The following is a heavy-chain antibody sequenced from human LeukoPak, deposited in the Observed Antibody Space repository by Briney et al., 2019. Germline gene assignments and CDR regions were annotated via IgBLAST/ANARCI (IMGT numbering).Heavy chain of an antibody. V-gene: IGHV3-30*18. D-gene: IGHD3-3*01. J-gene: IGHJ6*02. CDR3: AKSQQITVFGVPHGDV. CDR1: GFTFSSYA. CDR2: ISYDGNNE. Sequence: PGMSLRLSCAASGFTFSSYAMHWVRQAPGKGLEWVAVISYDGNNEYYPDSVKGRFTISRDNSKNTLYLLMSSLRPEDTAVYYCAKSQQITVFGVPHGDVWGQGTTVTVSS.